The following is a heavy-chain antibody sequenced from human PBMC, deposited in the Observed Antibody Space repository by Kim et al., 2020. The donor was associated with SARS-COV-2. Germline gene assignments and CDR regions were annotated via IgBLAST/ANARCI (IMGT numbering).Heavy chain of an antibody. J-gene: IGHJ4*02. Sequence: YADSVKAQFTISRDNAKNSLYLQMNSLRAEDTAVYYCASLTTVVTPYIDYWGQGTLVTVSS. V-gene: IGHV3-21*01. CDR3: ASLTTVVTPYIDY. D-gene: IGHD4-17*01.